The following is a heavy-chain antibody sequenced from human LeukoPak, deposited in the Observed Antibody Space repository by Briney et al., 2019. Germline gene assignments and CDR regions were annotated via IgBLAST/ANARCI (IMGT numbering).Heavy chain of an antibody. CDR1: GGSISSSNW. V-gene: IGHV4-4*02. Sequence: SETLSLTCVVSGGSISSSNWWSWVRQPPGKGLEWIGEIYHSGSTNYNPSLKSRVTISVDKSKNQFSLNLISVTAADTAVYYCARKDYGDHRGFDYWGQGTLVTVSS. CDR2: IYHSGST. D-gene: IGHD4-17*01. J-gene: IGHJ4*02. CDR3: ARKDYGDHRGFDY.